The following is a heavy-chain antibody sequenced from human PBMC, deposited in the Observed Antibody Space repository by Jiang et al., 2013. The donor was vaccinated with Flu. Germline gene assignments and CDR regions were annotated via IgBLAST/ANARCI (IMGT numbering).Heavy chain of an antibody. V-gene: IGHV3-30*02. Sequence: VQLLESGGGVVQPGGSLRLSCAASGFTFSSYGMHWVRQAPGKGLEWVSFIRFDGSNKYYADSVKGRFTISRDNSKNTLYLQMNSLRAEDTAVYYCAPAPTSIRYFDLWGRGTLVTVSS. D-gene: IGHD3-9*01. CDR2: IRFDGSNK. CDR1: GFTFSSYG. CDR3: APAPTSIRYFDL. J-gene: IGHJ2*01.